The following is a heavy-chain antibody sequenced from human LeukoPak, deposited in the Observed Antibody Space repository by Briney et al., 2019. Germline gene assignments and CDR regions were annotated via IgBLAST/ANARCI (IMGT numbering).Heavy chain of an antibody. V-gene: IGHV3-74*01. CDR2: INPDGSST. CDR1: GFTFSSYS. J-gene: IGHJ4*02. CDR3: ARGMPGMAAAGVDY. D-gene: IGHD6-13*01. Sequence: GGSLRLSCAASGFTFSSYSMNWVRQAPGKGLLWVSRINPDGSSTNYADSVKGRFTISRDNAKNTLYLQMNSLRAEDTAVYYCARGMPGMAAAGVDYWGQGTLVTVSS.